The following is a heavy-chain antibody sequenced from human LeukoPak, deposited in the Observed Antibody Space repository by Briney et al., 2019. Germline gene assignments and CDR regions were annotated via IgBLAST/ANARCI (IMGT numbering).Heavy chain of an antibody. CDR3: ASGSLARGGSDY. D-gene: IGHD2-2*03. Sequence: GGSLRLSCAASGLTFSSYWMSWVRQAPGRGLEWVANMNQDGSQKYYVDSVKDRFTISRDNAKNSLYLQMNSLRDEDTAVYYCASGSLARGGSDYWGQGTLVTVSS. J-gene: IGHJ4*02. V-gene: IGHV3-7*01. CDR2: MNQDGSQK. CDR1: GLTFSSYW.